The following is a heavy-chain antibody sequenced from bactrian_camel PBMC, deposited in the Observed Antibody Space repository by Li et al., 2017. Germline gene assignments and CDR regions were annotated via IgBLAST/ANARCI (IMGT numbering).Heavy chain of an antibody. CDR1: GFRFNITA. D-gene: IGHD3*01. CDR2: INSGGGST. J-gene: IGHJ6*01. CDR3: AAGHVPWASLVLDDFNY. V-gene: IGHV3S31*01. Sequence: DVQLVESGGGSVQPGGSLRLSCATSGFRFNITAMSWARQAPGKELEWVSGINSGGGSTYYLDSVKGRFTISRDAAKRTLYLQMMSLRPEDTGKYYCAAGHVPWASLVLDDFNYWGHGTQVTVS.